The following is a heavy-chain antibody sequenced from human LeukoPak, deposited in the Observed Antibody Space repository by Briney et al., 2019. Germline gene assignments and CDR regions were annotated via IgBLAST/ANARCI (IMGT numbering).Heavy chain of an antibody. CDR3: ARPNSYCSGGSCYDY. Sequence: GESLKISCKGSGYIFTSYWIGWVRQMPWKGLEKMGNIYPGDSETRYSPSFQGQVTISADKSISTAYLQWSSLKASDAAMYYCARPNSYCSGGSCYDYWGQGTLVTVSS. D-gene: IGHD2-15*01. J-gene: IGHJ4*02. CDR2: IYPGDSET. V-gene: IGHV5-51*01. CDR1: GYIFTSYW.